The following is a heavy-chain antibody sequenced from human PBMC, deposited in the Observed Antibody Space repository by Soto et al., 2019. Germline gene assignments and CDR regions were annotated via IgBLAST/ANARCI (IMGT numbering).Heavy chain of an antibody. CDR1: GFTFGDYA. D-gene: IGHD3-3*01. CDR2: IRSKAYGGTT. V-gene: IGHV3-49*03. Sequence: GGSLRLSCTASGFTFGDYAMSWFRQAPGKGLEWVGFIRSKAYGGTTEYAASVKGRFTISRDDSKSIAYLQMNSLKTEDTAVYYCTRESVSDYDFWSGYYFVDYWGQGTLVTVSS. CDR3: TRESVSDYDFWSGYYFVDY. J-gene: IGHJ4*02.